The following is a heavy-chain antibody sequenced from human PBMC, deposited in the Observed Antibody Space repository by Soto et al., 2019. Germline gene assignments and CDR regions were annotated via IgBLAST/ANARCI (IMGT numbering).Heavy chain of an antibody. Sequence: SETLSLTCTVSGGSISTYSHYGGWIRQPPGKGLEWIGSVYYAGSTYKNPSLHSRVTISVDTSKNQFSLKLTSVTAADTAVYYCARVPDYWGQGTLVTVSS. CDR2: VYYAGST. J-gene: IGHJ4*02. CDR1: GGSISTYSHY. CDR3: ARVPDY. V-gene: IGHV4-39*07.